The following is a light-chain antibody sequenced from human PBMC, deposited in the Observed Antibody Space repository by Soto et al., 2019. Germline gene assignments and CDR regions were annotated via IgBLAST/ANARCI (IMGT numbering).Light chain of an antibody. J-gene: IGKJ4*01. CDR3: QQYNNWPLT. CDR1: HRVSSY. Sequence: EILMTQSPATLSVSPGGSATLSCRASHRVSSYLAWYQQKPGQAPRLLIYGASTRATGIPARFSGSGSGTVLTLTISSLQSEDFAVYFCQQYNNWPLTFGGGTKVEIK. V-gene: IGKV3-15*01. CDR2: GAS.